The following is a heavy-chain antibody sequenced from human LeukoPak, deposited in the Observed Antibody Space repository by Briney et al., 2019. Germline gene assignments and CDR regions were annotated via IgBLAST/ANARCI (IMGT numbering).Heavy chain of an antibody. CDR3: AREGGGYYLSPFDY. CDR2: IITILGIA. V-gene: IGHV1-69*04. CDR1: GGTFSSYT. D-gene: IGHD3-22*01. J-gene: IGHJ4*02. Sequence: GASVKVSCKASGGTFSSYTISWVRQAPGQGLEWMGRIITILGIANYAQKFQGRVTITADKSTSTAYMELSSLRSEDTAVYYCAREGGGYYLSPFDYWGQGTLVTVSS.